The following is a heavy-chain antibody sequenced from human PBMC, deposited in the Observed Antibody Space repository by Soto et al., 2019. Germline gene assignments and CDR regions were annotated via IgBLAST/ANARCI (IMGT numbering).Heavy chain of an antibody. D-gene: IGHD2-15*01. CDR1: GGSISSGGYS. V-gene: IGHV4-30-2*01. CDR2: IYHSGST. Sequence: QLQLQESGSGLVKPSQTLSLTCAVSGGSISSGGYSWSWIRQPPGKGLEWIGYIYHSGSTYYNPALRSRVTIPVDRSKNQFSLKLSSVPAADTAVYCFARGQVVAAQHWGQGTLVTVSS. J-gene: IGHJ4*02. CDR3: ARGQVVAAQH.